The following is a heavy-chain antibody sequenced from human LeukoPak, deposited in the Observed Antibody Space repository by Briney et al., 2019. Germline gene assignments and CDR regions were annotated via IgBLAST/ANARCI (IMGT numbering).Heavy chain of an antibody. D-gene: IGHD2-2*03. V-gene: IGHV4-39*07. CDR3: ARVRLDIVVVPAAFDY. CDR2: IYYSGST. Sequence: SETLSLTCTVSGGSISSSSYYWGWIRQPPGKGLEWIGSIYYSGSTYYNPSLKSRVTISVDTSKNHFSLKLSSVTAADTAVYYCARVRLDIVVVPAAFDYWGQGTLVTVSS. CDR1: GGSISSSSYY. J-gene: IGHJ4*02.